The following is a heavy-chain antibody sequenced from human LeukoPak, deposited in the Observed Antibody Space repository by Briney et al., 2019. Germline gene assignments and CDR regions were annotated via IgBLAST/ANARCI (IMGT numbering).Heavy chain of an antibody. V-gene: IGHV1-2*02. D-gene: IGHD3-16*01. CDR1: GYTFTGYY. Sequence: ASVKVSCKASGYTFTGYYMHWVRQAPGQGLEWMGWINPNSGGTNYAQKFQGRVTMTRDTSISTAYMELSRLRSDDTAVYYCARDYTTDYYYYGMDVWGRGTTVTVSS. CDR2: INPNSGGT. J-gene: IGHJ6*02. CDR3: ARDYTTDYYYYGMDV.